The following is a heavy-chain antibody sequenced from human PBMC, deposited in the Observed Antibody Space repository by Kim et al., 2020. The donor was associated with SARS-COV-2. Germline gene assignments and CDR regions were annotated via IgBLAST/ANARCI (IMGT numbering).Heavy chain of an antibody. J-gene: IGHJ6*04. CDR1: GFTFSSYG. V-gene: IGHV3-33*01. CDR3: ARDNDPDYDILTGSRYYYYGMDV. CDR2: IWYDGSNE. D-gene: IGHD3-9*01. Sequence: GGSLRLSCAASGFTFSSYGMHWVRQAPGTGLEWVAVIWYDGSNEYYADSVKGRFTISRDNSKNTLYLQMNSLRAEDTAVYYCARDNDPDYDILTGSRYYYYGMDVWGKGTTVTVSS.